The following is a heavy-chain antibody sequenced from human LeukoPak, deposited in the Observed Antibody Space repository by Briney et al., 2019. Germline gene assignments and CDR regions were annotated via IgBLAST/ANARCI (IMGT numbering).Heavy chain of an antibody. CDR2: INGDGSNL. D-gene: IGHD3-16*01. CDR3: ARTSPTSHFDF. Sequence: PGGSLRLSCVASGFTFTTYWMHWVRQAPGKGLVWASRINGDGSNLNYADSVKGRFTISRDNARNTLYLQMNGLRAEDTALYYCARTSPTSHFDFWGQGTLVTVSS. CDR1: GFTFTTYW. J-gene: IGHJ4*02. V-gene: IGHV3-74*01.